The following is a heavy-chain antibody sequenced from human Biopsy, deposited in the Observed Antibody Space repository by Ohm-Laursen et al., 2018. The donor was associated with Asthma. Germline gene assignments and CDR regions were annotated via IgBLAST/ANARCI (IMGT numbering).Heavy chain of an antibody. CDR2: MYYSGSA. CDR3: ARDLSFYDSSGYYRRWFDP. Sequence: GTLSLTCGVSGGAIRTSGYYWGWIRQPPGKGLEWIGSMYYSGSAYYNPSLKSRVTISVDTSKNQFSLKLSSVTAADTAVYYCARDLSFYDSSGYYRRWFDPWGQGTLVTVSS. CDR1: GGAIRTSGYY. V-gene: IGHV4-39*07. J-gene: IGHJ5*02. D-gene: IGHD3-22*01.